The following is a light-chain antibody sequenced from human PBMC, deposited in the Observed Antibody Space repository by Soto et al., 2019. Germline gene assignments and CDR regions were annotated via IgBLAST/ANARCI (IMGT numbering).Light chain of an antibody. CDR1: QRVDRW. J-gene: IGKJ1*01. Sequence: DIQMTQSPATLSASVGDRVTITCRASQRVDRWLAWYQQKPGQAPKLLISDASTLESGVPSRFSGSGSVTEFTLTITSLQPDDFATYYCQQYGGSPRTFGQGTKVEVK. CDR2: DAS. CDR3: QQYGGSPRT. V-gene: IGKV1-5*01.